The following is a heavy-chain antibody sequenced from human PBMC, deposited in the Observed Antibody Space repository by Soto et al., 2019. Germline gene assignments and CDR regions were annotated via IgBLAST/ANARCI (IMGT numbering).Heavy chain of an antibody. V-gene: IGHV3-23*01. CDR2: ISGSGGST. J-gene: IGHJ4*02. D-gene: IGHD3-22*01. CDR3: AKVITMIVVAPNDY. Sequence: PGGSLRLSCAASGFTFSSYAMSWVRQAPGEGLEWVSAISGSGGSTYYADSVKGRFTISRDNSKNTLYLQMNSLRAEDTAVYYCAKVITMIVVAPNDYWGQGTLVTVSS. CDR1: GFTFSSYA.